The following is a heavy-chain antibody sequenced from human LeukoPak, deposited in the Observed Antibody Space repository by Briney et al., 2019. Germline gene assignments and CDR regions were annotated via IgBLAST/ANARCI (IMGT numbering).Heavy chain of an antibody. D-gene: IGHD3-3*01. V-gene: IGHV4-59*08. J-gene: IGHJ5*02. Sequence: SETLSLTCTVSGGSIINTCWSWIRQASGKGLEWIAYMFSSGGDTNYNPFLKSRVTMSIDTSNNQFSLTLTSVTAADTAVYFCARGHYDFNAWGQGILVTVSS. CDR3: ARGHYDFNA. CDR2: MFSSGGDT. CDR1: GGSIINTC.